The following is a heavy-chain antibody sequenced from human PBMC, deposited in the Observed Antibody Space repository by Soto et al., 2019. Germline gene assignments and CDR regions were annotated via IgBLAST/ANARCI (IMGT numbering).Heavy chain of an antibody. V-gene: IGHV1-18*01. CDR2: IGPYNGKT. CDR1: GYAFRHYG. J-gene: IGHJ4*02. CDR3: VRDLDGSGSHYTNY. Sequence: QVQLVQSGAEVKKPGASVQVSCKASGYAFRHYGITWVRQAPGQGLEWMGWIGPYNGKTNYAQKLQDRVTMTTDTSTGTAYMELRSLRSDDTAVYFCVRDLDGSGSHYTNYWGQGTLVTVSS. D-gene: IGHD3-10*01.